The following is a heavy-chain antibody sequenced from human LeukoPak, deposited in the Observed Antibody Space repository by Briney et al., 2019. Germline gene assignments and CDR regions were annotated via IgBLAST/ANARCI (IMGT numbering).Heavy chain of an antibody. V-gene: IGHV4-39*01. Sequence: SETLSLTCTVSGGSISSSSYYWGWIRQPPGKGLEWIGSIYYSGNTYYNPSLKSRVTISVDTSKNQFSLKLTSVTAADTAVYYCARQTGVGLFILPGGQGTLVTVSS. CDR2: IYYSGNT. D-gene: IGHD3-3*01. J-gene: IGHJ4*02. CDR1: GGSISSSSYY. CDR3: ARQTGVGLFILP.